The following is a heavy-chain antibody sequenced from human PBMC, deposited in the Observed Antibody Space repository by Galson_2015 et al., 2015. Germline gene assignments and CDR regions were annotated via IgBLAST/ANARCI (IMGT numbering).Heavy chain of an antibody. CDR3: AKDFGLDYWYFDL. Sequence: SLRLSCAASGFTFRSSAMSWVRQAPGKGLEWVSGISATGGSTYYADSVRGRFTISRDNSKKMLYLQMNSLRAEDTAVYYCAKDFGLDYWYFDLWGRGTLLTVFS. J-gene: IGHJ2*01. CDR1: GFTFRSSA. V-gene: IGHV3-23*01. CDR2: ISATGGST. D-gene: IGHD3-10*01.